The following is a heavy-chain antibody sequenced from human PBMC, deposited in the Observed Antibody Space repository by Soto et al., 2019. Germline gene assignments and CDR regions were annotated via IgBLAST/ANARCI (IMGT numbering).Heavy chain of an antibody. CDR2: ISYDGSNK. CDR3: ARDFWSGLYYFDY. Sequence: QVQLVESGGGVVQPGRSLRLSCAASGFTFSSYGMHWVRQAPGKGLEWVAVISYDGSNKYYADSVKGRFTISRDNSKNTLYLQMNSLRAEDTAVYYCARDFWSGLYYFDYWGQGTLVTVSS. J-gene: IGHJ4*02. D-gene: IGHD3-3*01. V-gene: IGHV3-30*03. CDR1: GFTFSSYG.